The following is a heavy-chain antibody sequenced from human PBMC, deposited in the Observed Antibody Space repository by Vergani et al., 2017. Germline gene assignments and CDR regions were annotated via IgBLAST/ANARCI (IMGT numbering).Heavy chain of an antibody. Sequence: QVQVVQSGAEVKKSGASVKVSCKTSGYTFSNYYMHWVRQAPGQGLEWMGIINPSGGHTNYAQKFQGRVTMTRDTSTSTVYMELSSLRSEDTAIYYCARGDYGMLTGYRYWGQGNLVTVSA. V-gene: IGHV1-46*03. CDR1: GYTFSNYY. J-gene: IGHJ4*02. D-gene: IGHD3-9*01. CDR3: ARGDYGMLTGYRY. CDR2: INPSGGHT.